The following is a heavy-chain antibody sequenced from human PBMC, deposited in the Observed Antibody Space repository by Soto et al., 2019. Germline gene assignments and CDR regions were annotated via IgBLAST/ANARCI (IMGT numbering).Heavy chain of an antibody. J-gene: IGHJ6*02. D-gene: IGHD3-3*01. Sequence: ASVKVSCKASGYTFTSYYMHWVRQAPGQGLEWMGIINPSGGSTSYAQKFQGRVTMTRDTSTSTVYMELSSLRSEDTAVYYCARDRAYYDFWSGRMDVWGQGTTVTVSS. CDR3: ARDRAYYDFWSGRMDV. CDR2: INPSGGST. CDR1: GYTFTSYY. V-gene: IGHV1-46*01.